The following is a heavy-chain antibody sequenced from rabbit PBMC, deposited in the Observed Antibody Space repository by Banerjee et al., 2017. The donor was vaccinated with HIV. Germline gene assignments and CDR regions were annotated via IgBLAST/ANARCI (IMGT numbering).Heavy chain of an antibody. Sequence: QEQLEESGGGLVKPEGSLTLTCKASGLSFSDRDVMCWVRQAPGKGLEWIACINTDTGKSICAGWVTGRFTIARTSSTTVTLQMTSLTAADTATYFGARGSAAYAGYNYDTFYGMDLRGPGTLVTVS. V-gene: IGHV1S45*01. D-gene: IGHD8-1*01. J-gene: IGHJ6*01. CDR3: ARGSAAYAGYNYDTFYGMDL. CDR1: GLSFSDRDV. CDR2: INTDTGKS.